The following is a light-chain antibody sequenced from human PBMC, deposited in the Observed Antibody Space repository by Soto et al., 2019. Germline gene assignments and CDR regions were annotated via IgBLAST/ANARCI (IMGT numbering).Light chain of an antibody. Sequence: NQLTQSPSSLSASVGDRVTITCRASQGISSYLAWYQQKPGKAPKLLIYGASTLEGGVPFRFSGSGSGTDFTLIISSVQTEDFATYYCQQLNTYPITFGQGTRLEI. CDR2: GAS. CDR3: QQLNTYPIT. J-gene: IGKJ5*01. V-gene: IGKV1-9*01. CDR1: QGISSY.